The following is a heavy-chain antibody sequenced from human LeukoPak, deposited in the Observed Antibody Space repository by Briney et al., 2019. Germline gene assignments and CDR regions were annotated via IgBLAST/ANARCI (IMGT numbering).Heavy chain of an antibody. Sequence: SETLSLTCTASGGSISSHYWSWIRQPPGKGLEWIGHIYYSGTTNYNPSLKSRVTISVDTSKNQFSLKVSSVTAADTAVYHCAGAPNLYYFDYWGQGTLVTVSS. CDR1: GGSISSHY. D-gene: IGHD4/OR15-4a*01. J-gene: IGHJ4*02. CDR3: AGAPNLYYFDY. CDR2: IYYSGTT. V-gene: IGHV4-59*08.